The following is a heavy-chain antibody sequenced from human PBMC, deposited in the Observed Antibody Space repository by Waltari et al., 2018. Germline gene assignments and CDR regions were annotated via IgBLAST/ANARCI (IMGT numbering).Heavy chain of an antibody. V-gene: IGHV4-39*01. CDR1: GGSISSSSYY. D-gene: IGHD4-17*01. CDR3: ASRVYGNNWFDP. CDR2: IYYSGST. Sequence: QLQLQESGPGLVKPSETLSLTCTVSGGSISSSSYYWGWIRQPPGKGLEWIGSIYYSGSTYYNPSLKSRGTISVDTSKNQFSLKLSSVTAADTAVYYCASRVYGNNWFDPWGQGTLVTVSS. J-gene: IGHJ5*02.